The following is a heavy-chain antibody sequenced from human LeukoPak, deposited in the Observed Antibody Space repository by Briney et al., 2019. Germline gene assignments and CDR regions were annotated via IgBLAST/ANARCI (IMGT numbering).Heavy chain of an antibody. V-gene: IGHV3-21*01. CDR3: VRDNPRCCGVIPANIDDY. D-gene: IGHD2-15*01. CDR2: ISSSSSYI. CDR1: GFTFSSYS. J-gene: IGHJ4*02. Sequence: GGSLRLSCAASGFTFSSYSMNWVRQAPGKGLEWVSSISSSSSYIYYADSVKGRFTISRDSAKDSLYLQMHSLRAEDTAVYYCVRDNPRCCGVIPANIDDYWGQGTLVTVSS.